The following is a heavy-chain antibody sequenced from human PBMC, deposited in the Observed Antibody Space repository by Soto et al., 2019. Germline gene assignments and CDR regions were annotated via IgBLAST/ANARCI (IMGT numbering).Heavy chain of an antibody. V-gene: IGHV4-34*01. CDR2: INHSGST. CDR3: ARPPGYYYYYGMDV. J-gene: IGHJ6*02. Sequence: SETLSLTCAVYGGSFSGYYWSWIRQPPGKELEWIGEINHSGSTNYNPSLKSRVTISVDTSKNQFSLKLSSVTAADTAVYYCARPPGYYYYYGMDVWGQGTTVTVSS. CDR1: GGSFSGYY.